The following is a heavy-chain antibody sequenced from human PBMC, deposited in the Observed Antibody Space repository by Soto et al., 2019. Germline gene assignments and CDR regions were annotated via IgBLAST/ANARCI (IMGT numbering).Heavy chain of an antibody. CDR3: ASRERVDAFDV. CDR1: GGTFSSYG. Sequence: QVQLVQSGAEVKKPGSSVKVSCKASGGTFSSYGITWVRQAPGQGLEWMGGIVPIFGSINLAQKFRGRLTITPDKSTSTVYMELSSLTSEDTAVYYCASRERVDAFDVWGQGPMVTVSS. J-gene: IGHJ3*01. V-gene: IGHV1-69*06. CDR2: IVPIFGSI. D-gene: IGHD1-26*01.